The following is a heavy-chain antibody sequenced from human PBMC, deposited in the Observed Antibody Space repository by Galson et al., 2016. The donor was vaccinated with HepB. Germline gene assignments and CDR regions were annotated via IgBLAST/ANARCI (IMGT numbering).Heavy chain of an antibody. J-gene: IGHJ4*02. Sequence: PALVKPTQTLTLTCSLSGFTPNTRGVGVGWIRQPPGKALEWLGIIYWDDDKRYKPSLKDRLTITKDTSKSQVVLTLTNVDRVDTATYFCAHSGPATRPGSGSLFDVWGQGTLITVSS. CDR1: GFTPNTRGVG. CDR2: IYWDDDK. CDR3: AHSGPATRPGSGSLFDV. V-gene: IGHV2-5*02. D-gene: IGHD1-26*01.